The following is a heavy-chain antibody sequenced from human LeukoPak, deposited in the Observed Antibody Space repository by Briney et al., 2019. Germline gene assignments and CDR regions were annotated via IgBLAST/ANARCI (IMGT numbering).Heavy chain of an antibody. D-gene: IGHD2-15*01. CDR3: AREAVYCSGGSCYSDVFQH. V-gene: IGHV1-69*01. J-gene: IGHJ1*01. CDR2: ISPIFGTA. CDR1: GGTFSSSA. Sequence: SVKVSCKTSGGTFSSSAISWVRQAPGQGLEWMGGISPIFGTANYAQKFKGRVTITADESTSTAYMELSSLRSEDTAVYYCAREAVYCSGGSCYSDVFQHWGQGTLVTVSS.